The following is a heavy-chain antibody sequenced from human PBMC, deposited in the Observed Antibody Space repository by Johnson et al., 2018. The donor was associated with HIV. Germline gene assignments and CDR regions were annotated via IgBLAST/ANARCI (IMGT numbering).Heavy chain of an antibody. CDR3: ARVGTVRDAFDI. J-gene: IGHJ3*02. Sequence: VQLVESGGDLVQPGGSLRLSCAVSGFTVSSNYMSWVRRAPGKGLEWVSVIYSGGSTYYADSVKGRFTISRDNSKNTVYLQMNSLRADDTAVYYCARVGTVRDAFDIWGQGTMVTVSS. V-gene: IGHV3-66*01. D-gene: IGHD7-27*01. CDR1: GFTVSSNY. CDR2: IYSGGST.